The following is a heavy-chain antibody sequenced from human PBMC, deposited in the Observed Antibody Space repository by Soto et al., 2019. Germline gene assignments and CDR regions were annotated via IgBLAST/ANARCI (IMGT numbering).Heavy chain of an antibody. J-gene: IGHJ4*02. D-gene: IGHD2-2*02. CDR3: AKSPNFYCSSPNCYKYYFDH. CDR1: GFTFNTYG. Sequence: GSLRLSCAASGFTFNTYGMHWVRQAPGKGLEWVAVISYDGSEKYYVDSVKGRFTISKDNSKNTLYLQMNSLRPEDTAVYYCAKSPNFYCSSPNCYKYYFDHWGQGTRVTVSS. V-gene: IGHV3-30*18. CDR2: ISYDGSEK.